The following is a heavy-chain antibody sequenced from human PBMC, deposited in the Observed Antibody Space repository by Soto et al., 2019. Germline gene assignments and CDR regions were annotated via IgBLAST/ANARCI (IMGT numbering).Heavy chain of an antibody. D-gene: IGHD2-8*01. V-gene: IGHV3-15*01. Sequence: VQLVESGGGLVKPGGSLRLSCAASGFTFSDAWMNWVRQAPGKGLQWVGRIYTKTEGGTTDYAAPVKGRFTISRDDSKNMVYLQMNSLKAADAAVYYCTTGGLAYARFDYWGQGTLVTVSS. CDR2: IYTKTEGGTT. CDR1: GFTFSDAW. CDR3: TTGGLAYARFDY. J-gene: IGHJ4*02.